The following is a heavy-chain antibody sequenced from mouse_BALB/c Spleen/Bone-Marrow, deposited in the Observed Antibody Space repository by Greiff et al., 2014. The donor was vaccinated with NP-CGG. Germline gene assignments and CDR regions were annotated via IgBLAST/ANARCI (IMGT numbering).Heavy chain of an antibody. V-gene: IGHV2-6*02. CDR1: GLSLSSYG. Sequence: QVQLKESGPGLVAPSQSLSITCTASGLSLSSYGLHWVRQPPGKGLEWLVVIWSDGNTTYNSALKSRLSISKDNSKSQVFLKMNSLQTDETAMYYCARNPYGNYAMDYWGQGTSVTVSS. D-gene: IGHD2-10*02. CDR3: ARNPYGNYAMDY. CDR2: IWSDGNT. J-gene: IGHJ4*01.